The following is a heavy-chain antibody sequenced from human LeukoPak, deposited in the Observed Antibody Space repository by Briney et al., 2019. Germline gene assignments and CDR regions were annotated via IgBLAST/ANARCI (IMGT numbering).Heavy chain of an antibody. J-gene: IGHJ4*02. Sequence: GGSLRLSCAASGFILSSYEMNWVRQAAGKWLEWASYISSSVSSIYYADSVKGRFTISRDNAKNSLYLQMNSLRAEDTAVYYCARESREMATLIDYWGQGTLVTVSS. V-gene: IGHV3-48*03. CDR1: GFILSSYE. D-gene: IGHD5-24*01. CDR2: ISSSVSSI. CDR3: ARESREMATLIDY.